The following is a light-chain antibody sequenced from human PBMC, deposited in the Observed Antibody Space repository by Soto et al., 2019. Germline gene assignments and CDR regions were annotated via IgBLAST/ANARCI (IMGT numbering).Light chain of an antibody. J-gene: IGKJ2*01. V-gene: IGKV3-20*01. Sequence: EIVLTQSPGTLSLSPGERATLSCRASQNVSSSYLAWYQHKRGQAPRLLIYGASSRATGLPYRFSGSGSGTDFTLTISRLEPEDFAVYYCLVDGTSSLYTFGQGTKLEIK. CDR1: QNVSSSY. CDR3: LVDGTSSLYT. CDR2: GAS.